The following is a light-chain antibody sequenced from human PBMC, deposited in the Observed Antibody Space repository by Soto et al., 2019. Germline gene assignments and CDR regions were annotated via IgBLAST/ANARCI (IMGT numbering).Light chain of an antibody. J-gene: IGKJ1*01. V-gene: IGKV3-20*01. CDR3: QQYGSSPRT. Sequence: EIVLTQSPGTLSLSPGERATLSCRASQSVSSSYLAWYQQKPGQAPRLLIYGASSRATGIPDRFSGSGSGTDFTLTISRLEPEDFAVYYCQQYGSSPRTFGQGTKEESK. CDR1: QSVSSSY. CDR2: GAS.